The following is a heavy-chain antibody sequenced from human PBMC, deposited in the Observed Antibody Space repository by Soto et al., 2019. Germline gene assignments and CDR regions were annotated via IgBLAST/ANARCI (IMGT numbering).Heavy chain of an antibody. D-gene: IGHD3-9*01. J-gene: IGHJ4*02. Sequence: SVKVSCKASGGTFSSYAISWVRQAPGQGLEWMGGIIPIFGTANYAQKFQGRVTITADESTSTAYMELSSLRSEDTAVYYCARRRDILTGYYVYWGQGTLVTVSS. CDR2: IIPIFGTA. CDR1: GGTFSSYA. CDR3: ARRRDILTGYYVY. V-gene: IGHV1-69*13.